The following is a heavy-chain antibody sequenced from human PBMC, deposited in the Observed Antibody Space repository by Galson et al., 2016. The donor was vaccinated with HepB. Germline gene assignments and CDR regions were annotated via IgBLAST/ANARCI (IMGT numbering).Heavy chain of an antibody. CDR1: GFTFSDNY. J-gene: IGHJ4*02. Sequence: SLRLSCAASGFTFSDNYMSWIRQAPGKGLDRPSYITSTVSYTNYAGSVKGRFTVSRDNAKNSLYLQMNSLRAEDTAVYYCATGPPSYYYDSSGYYSGWGQGTLVTVSS. CDR3: ATGPPSYYYDSSGYYSG. V-gene: IGHV3-11*06. D-gene: IGHD3-22*01. CDR2: ITSTVSYT.